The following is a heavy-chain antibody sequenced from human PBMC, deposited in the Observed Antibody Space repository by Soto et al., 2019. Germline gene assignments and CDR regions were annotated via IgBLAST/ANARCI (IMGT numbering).Heavy chain of an antibody. J-gene: IGHJ4*02. Sequence: GGSLRLSCAASGFTFSRYSMNWVRQAPGKGLERVSSISSTTNYIYYADSMKGRFTVSRDNAKNSVYLDMNSLRAEDTAVYYCARESEDLTSNFDYWGQGTLVTVSS. CDR1: GFTFSRYS. V-gene: IGHV3-21*01. CDR3: ARESEDLTSNFDY. CDR2: ISSTTNYI.